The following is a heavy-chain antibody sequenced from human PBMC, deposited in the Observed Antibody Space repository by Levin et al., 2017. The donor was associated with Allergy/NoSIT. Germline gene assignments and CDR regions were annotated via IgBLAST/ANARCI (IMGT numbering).Heavy chain of an antibody. CDR1: GLTFSNYG. V-gene: IGHV3-33*01. CDR2: IWYDGSNK. Sequence: GGSLRLSCVVSGLTFSNYGMHWVRQAPGKGPEWVAVIWYDGSNKYYADSVKGRFTISRDNSKNTLYLQMNSLRVEDTAVYYCARGDRRRFDYWGQGTLVTVSS. CDR3: ARGDRRRFDY. J-gene: IGHJ4*02.